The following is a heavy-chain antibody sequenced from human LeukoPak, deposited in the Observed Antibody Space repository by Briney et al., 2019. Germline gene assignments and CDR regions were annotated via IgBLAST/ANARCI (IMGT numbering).Heavy chain of an antibody. CDR1: GGTFISYA. D-gene: IGHD5-18*01. J-gene: IGHJ6*03. Sequence: GASVKVSCKASGGTFISYAISWVRQAPGQGLEWMGGIIPIFGTANYAQKFQGRVTITADESTSTADMELSSLRSEDTAVYYCARVADTAVFYMDVWGKGTTVTVSS. CDR2: IIPIFGTA. V-gene: IGHV1-69*13. CDR3: ARVADTAVFYMDV.